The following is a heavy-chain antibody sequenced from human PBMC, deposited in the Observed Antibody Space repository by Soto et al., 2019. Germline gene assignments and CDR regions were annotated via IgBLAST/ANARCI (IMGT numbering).Heavy chain of an antibody. D-gene: IGHD3-10*01. Sequence: QVQLVESGGGVVQPGRSLRLSCAASGFTFSSYGMHWVRQAPGKGLEWVAVISYDGSNKYYADSVKGRFTISRDNSKNTLYLQMNSLRAEDTAVYYCAKTGGTLTYYYGSGSYPAFDYWGQGTLVTVSS. CDR1: GFTFSSYG. CDR3: AKTGGTLTYYYGSGSYPAFDY. CDR2: ISYDGSNK. V-gene: IGHV3-30*18. J-gene: IGHJ4*02.